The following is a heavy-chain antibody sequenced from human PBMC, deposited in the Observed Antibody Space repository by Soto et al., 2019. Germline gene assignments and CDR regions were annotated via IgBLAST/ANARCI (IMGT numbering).Heavy chain of an antibody. J-gene: IGHJ5*02. CDR1: GRSISSGAYS. V-gene: IGHV4-30-2*01. Sequence: PSETLSLTCAVSGRSISSGAYSWNWTRHPPGKGLEWIGYIYHSGSTLYNPSLKSRVTISVDKSKNQFSLKLTSVTAADTAVYYCARDQLEGPWFDPCGEGTLVTLS. CDR2: IYHSGST. D-gene: IGHD1-1*01. CDR3: ARDQLEGPWFDP.